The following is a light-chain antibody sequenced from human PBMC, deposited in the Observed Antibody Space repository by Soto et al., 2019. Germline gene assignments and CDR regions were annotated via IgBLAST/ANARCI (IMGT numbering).Light chain of an antibody. Sequence: DIQMTQSPSTLSASVGDTITISCRASQSISNWLAWYQQKPGKAPKLLIYRASTLETGVPSRFSGSGSGTEFTLTISSLQPDDFGVYYCQQRSIWWTFGPGTKVEIK. J-gene: IGKJ1*01. V-gene: IGKV1-5*03. CDR3: QQRSIWWT. CDR1: QSISNW. CDR2: RAS.